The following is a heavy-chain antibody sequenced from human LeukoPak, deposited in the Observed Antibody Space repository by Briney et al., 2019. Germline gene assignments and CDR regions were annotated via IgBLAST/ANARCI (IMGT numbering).Heavy chain of an antibody. V-gene: IGHV3-21*01. CDR2: IGSSSSYI. J-gene: IGHJ6*02. Sequence: GGSLRLSCAASGFTFSSYSMNWVRQAPGKGLEWVSSIGSSSSYIYYADSVKGRFTISRDNAKNSLYLQMNSLRAEDTAVYYCARGKSGPGHYYYYGMDVWGQGTTVTVSS. CDR1: GFTFSSYS. CDR3: ARGKSGPGHYYYYGMDV. D-gene: IGHD2-8*02.